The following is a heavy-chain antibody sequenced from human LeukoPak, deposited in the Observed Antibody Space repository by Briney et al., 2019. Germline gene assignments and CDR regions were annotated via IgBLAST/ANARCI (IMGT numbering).Heavy chain of an antibody. CDR3: ARGSAGPDAFDI. Sequence: ASAKVSCKASGGTFSSYAISWVRQAPGQGLEWMGRIIPILGIANYAQKFQGRVTITADKSTSTAYMELSSLRSEDTAVYYCARGSAGPDAFDIWGQGTMVTVSS. V-gene: IGHV1-69*04. CDR2: IIPILGIA. J-gene: IGHJ3*02. CDR1: GGTFSSYA.